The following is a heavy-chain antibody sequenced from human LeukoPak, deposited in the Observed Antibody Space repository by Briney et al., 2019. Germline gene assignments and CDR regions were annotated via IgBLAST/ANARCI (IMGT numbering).Heavy chain of an antibody. V-gene: IGHV3-11*04. CDR1: GFTFSDYY. Sequence: GGSLRLSCAVSGFTFSDYYMSWIRQAPGKGLEWVSYISSSGSTIYYADSVKGRFTISRDNAKNSLYLQMNSLRAEDTAVYYCARLWFGELFNGNWFDPWGQGTLVTVSS. CDR2: ISSSGSTI. D-gene: IGHD3-10*01. CDR3: ARLWFGELFNGNWFDP. J-gene: IGHJ5*02.